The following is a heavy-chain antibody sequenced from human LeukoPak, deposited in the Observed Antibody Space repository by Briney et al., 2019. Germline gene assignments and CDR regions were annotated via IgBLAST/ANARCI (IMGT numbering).Heavy chain of an antibody. D-gene: IGHD2-15*01. CDR3: ARDLGYCSGGSCYGTGDY. V-gene: IGHV3-30-3*01. CDR1: GFTFSSYA. CDR2: ISYDGSNK. Sequence: GGSLRLSCAASGFTFSSYAMHWVRQAPGKGLEWVAVISYDGSNKYYADSVKGRFTISRDNSKNTLYLQMNSLRAEDTAVYYCARDLGYCSGGSCYGTGDYWGQGTLVTVSS. J-gene: IGHJ4*02.